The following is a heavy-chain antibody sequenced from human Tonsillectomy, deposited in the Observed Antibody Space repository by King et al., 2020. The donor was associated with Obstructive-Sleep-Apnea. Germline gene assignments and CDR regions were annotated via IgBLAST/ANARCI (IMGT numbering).Heavy chain of an antibody. CDR1: GGSISSYS. J-gene: IGHJ3*02. CDR2: IYNTGST. D-gene: IGHD4-23*01. Sequence: VQLQEWGPGLVKPSETLSLTCTVSGGSISSYSWTWIRQPPGKGLEWIGYIYNTGSTNYNPSLKSRVTISIDTSKNQFSLKLSSVTAADTAVYYCARVWSTVVTNDAFDIWGQGTMVTVSS. V-gene: IGHV4-59*01. CDR3: ARVWSTVVTNDAFDI.